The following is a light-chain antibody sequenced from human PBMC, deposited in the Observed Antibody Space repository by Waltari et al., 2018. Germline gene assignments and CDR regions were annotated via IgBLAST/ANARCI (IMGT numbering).Light chain of an antibody. V-gene: IGKV1-5*03. CDR3: QQYNTYSRT. CDR2: QAS. CDR1: QTISTW. Sequence: DIQMTQSPPNLSASVGDRVTITCRASQTISTWLAWNQQKPGKAPKLLIYQASSLESGVPSRFSGSGSGTEFTLTISSLQPDDFATYYCQQYNTYSRTFGQGTKLEIK. J-gene: IGKJ2*01.